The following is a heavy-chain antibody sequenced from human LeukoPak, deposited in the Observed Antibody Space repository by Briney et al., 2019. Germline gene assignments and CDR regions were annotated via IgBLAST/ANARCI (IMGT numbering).Heavy chain of an antibody. V-gene: IGHV3-64*01. Sequence: PGGSLRLSCAASGFTFSSYAMHWVRQAPGKGLEYVSDISSNGGSTYYANSVKGRFTISRDNSKNTLYLQMGSLRAEDMAVYYCARDARSGSFGNWFDPWGQGTLVTVSS. CDR1: GFTFSSYA. D-gene: IGHD1-26*01. J-gene: IGHJ5*02. CDR2: ISSNGGST. CDR3: ARDARSGSFGNWFDP.